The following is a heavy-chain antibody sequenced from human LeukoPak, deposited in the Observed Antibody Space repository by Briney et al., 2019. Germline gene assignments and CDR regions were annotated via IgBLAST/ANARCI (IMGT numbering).Heavy chain of an antibody. CDR2: INPNSGGT. V-gene: IGHV1-2*06. CDR1: GYTFTGYY. J-gene: IGHJ4*02. Sequence: ASVKVSCKASGYTFTGYYMHWVRQAPGQGLEWMGRINPNSGGTNYAQKFQGRVTMTRDTSISTAYMELSRLRSDDTAVYYCARDWSALPAAKENLFDYWGQGTLVTVSS. CDR3: ARDWSALPAAKENLFDY. D-gene: IGHD2-2*01.